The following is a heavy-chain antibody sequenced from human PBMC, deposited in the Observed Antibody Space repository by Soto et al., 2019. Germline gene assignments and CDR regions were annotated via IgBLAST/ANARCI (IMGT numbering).Heavy chain of an antibody. CDR3: ARVNKGEGAAATNWGFDP. CDR1: GFTFSNYN. CDR2: ISCGSSSI. J-gene: IGHJ5*02. Sequence: EVQLVESGGGLVQPGGSLRLSCTASGFTFSNYNMNWVRQAPGKGLEWVSYISCGSSSIHYADSVKGRFTISRDNAKNSLYLQMNSLRDEDTAMYYCARVNKGEGAAATNWGFDPWGQGTLVTVSS. D-gene: IGHD6-13*01. V-gene: IGHV3-48*02.